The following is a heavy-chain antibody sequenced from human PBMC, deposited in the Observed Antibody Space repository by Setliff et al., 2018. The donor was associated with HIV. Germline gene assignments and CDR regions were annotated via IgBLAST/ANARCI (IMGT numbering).Heavy chain of an antibody. CDR3: ARDFIVGATDALDGSDI. D-gene: IGHD1-26*01. CDR1: GYTFTAYG. CDR2: IYTYNGNT. J-gene: IGHJ3*02. Sequence: AASVKVSCKPSGYTFTAYGISWVRQAPGQGLEWMGWIYTYNGNTKYAQKFQGRVTMTTDTSTSTVYMELRSLRSDDTAVYYCARDFIVGATDALDGSDIWGQGTMVTVSS. V-gene: IGHV1-18*01.